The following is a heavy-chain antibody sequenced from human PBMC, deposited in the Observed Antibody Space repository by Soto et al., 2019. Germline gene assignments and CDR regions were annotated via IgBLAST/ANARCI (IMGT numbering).Heavy chain of an antibody. V-gene: IGHV4-34*01. CDR3: ARDGIPGTIGFTNWFDP. Sequence: PSETLSLTCAVYGGSFSGYYWSWIRQPPGKGLEWIGEINHSGSTNYNPSLKSRVTISVDTSKNQFSLKLSSVTAADTAVYYCARDGIPGTIGFTNWFDPWGQGTLVTVSS. CDR1: GGSFSGYY. CDR2: INHSGST. D-gene: IGHD1-7*01. J-gene: IGHJ5*02.